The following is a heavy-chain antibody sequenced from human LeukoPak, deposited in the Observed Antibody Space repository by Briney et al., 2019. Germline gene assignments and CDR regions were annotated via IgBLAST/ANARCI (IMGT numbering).Heavy chain of an antibody. CDR3: AREADAFDC. Sequence: SQTLSLTCAISGDSFSDNSAAWNWIRQSPSRGLEWLGRTSYRSKWYNAYAVSVKSRISINADTSKNQFSLQLDSVTPEDTAVYYCAREADAFDCWGQGTLVTVSS. J-gene: IGHJ4*02. V-gene: IGHV6-1*01. CDR1: GDSFSDNSAA. D-gene: IGHD2-15*01. CDR2: TSYRSKWYN.